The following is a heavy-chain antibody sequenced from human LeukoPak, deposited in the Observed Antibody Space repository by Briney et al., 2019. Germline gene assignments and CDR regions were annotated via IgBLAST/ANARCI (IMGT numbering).Heavy chain of an antibody. CDR1: GGSISNSGYY. CDR3: AKTYYYDPFDY. V-gene: IGHV4-39*01. Sequence: SETLSLTCTVSGGSISNSGYYWGWIRQPPGKGLERIGNIYYSGNTYYNPSLKSRVTMSVDTSKNQFSLKLSSVTAADTAVYYCAKTYYYDPFDYWGQGALVTVSS. CDR2: IYYSGNT. D-gene: IGHD3-22*01. J-gene: IGHJ4*02.